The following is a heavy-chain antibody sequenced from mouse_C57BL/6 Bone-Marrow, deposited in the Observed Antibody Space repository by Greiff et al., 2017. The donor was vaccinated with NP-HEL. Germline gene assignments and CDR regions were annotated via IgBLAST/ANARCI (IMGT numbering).Heavy chain of an antibody. D-gene: IGHD4-1*01. CDR1: GYTFTSYG. V-gene: IGHV1-81*01. CDR2: IYPRSGNT. CDR3: ARDDWAWFAY. J-gene: IGHJ3*01. Sequence: VQGVESGAELARPGASVKLSCKASGYTFTSYGISWVKQRTGQGLEWIGEIYPRSGNTYYNEKFKGKATLTADKSSSTAYMELRSLTSEDSAVYFCARDDWAWFAYWGQGTLVTVSA.